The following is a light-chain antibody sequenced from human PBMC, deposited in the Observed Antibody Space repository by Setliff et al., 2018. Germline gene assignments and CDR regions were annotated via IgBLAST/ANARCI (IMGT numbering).Light chain of an antibody. Sequence: ALTQPASVSGSPGQSITISCTGTNSDVGAYNYVSWYQRHPGEAPKLLLYDVSNRPSGISHRFAGSKSGSTASLTISGLQAEDEADYFCSSYTNSRTVIFGGGTKVTVL. V-gene: IGLV2-14*03. CDR3: SSYTNSRTVI. CDR2: DVS. CDR1: NSDVGAYNY. J-gene: IGLJ2*01.